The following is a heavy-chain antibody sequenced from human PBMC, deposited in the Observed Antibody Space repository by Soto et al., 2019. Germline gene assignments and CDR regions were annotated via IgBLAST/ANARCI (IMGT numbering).Heavy chain of an antibody. J-gene: IGHJ4*02. D-gene: IGHD6-6*01. V-gene: IGHV4-31*03. CDR2: IYYSGST. CDR3: ASESSIAARGFDY. CDR1: GGSIISCGYY. Sequence: TLSLTCTVSGGSIISCGYYWSWIRQHPGKGLEWIGYIYYSGSTYYNPSLKSRVTISVDTSKNQFSLKLSSVTAADTAVYYCASESSIAARGFDYWGQGTLVTVSS.